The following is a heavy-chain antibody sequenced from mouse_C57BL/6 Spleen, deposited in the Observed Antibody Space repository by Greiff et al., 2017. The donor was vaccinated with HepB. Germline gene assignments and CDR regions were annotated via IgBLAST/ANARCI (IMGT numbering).Heavy chain of an antibody. V-gene: IGHV1-82*01. CDR2: IYPGDGDT. CDR3: AREGQLLRYQSRDFDY. CDR1: GYAFSSSW. D-gene: IGHD1-1*01. J-gene: IGHJ2*01. Sequence: QVQLKQSGPELVKPGASVKISCKASGYAFSSSWMNWVKQRPGKGLEWIGRIYPGDGDTNYNGKFKGKATLTADKSSSTAYMQLSSLTSEDSAVYFCAREGQLLRYQSRDFDYWGQGTTLTVSS.